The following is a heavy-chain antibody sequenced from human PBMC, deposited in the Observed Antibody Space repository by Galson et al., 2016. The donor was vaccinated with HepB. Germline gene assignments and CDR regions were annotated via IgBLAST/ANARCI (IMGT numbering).Heavy chain of an antibody. CDR1: GFTFSSYA. J-gene: IGHJ4*02. CDR3: ACNRRGVFLLDC. Sequence: SLRLSCAASGFTFSSYAMSWVRQAPGKGLEWVSAISGSGGSTYYADSVKGRFTISRDNSKNTLYLQMNSLRVEDTAVYYCACNRRGVFLLDCWGQGTLVTVSS. CDR2: ISGSGGST. D-gene: IGHD3-10*01. V-gene: IGHV3-23*01.